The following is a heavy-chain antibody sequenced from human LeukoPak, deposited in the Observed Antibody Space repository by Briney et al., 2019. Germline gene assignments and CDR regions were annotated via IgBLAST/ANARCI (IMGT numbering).Heavy chain of an antibody. CDR3: ARDPPNYYDSSGPQLTTFDY. V-gene: IGHV1-18*01. J-gene: IGHJ4*02. CDR2: ISAYNGNT. Sequence: ASVKVSCKASGYTFTSYGISWVRQAPGQGLEWMGWISAYNGNTDYAQKLQGRVTMTTDTSTSTAYMELRSLRSDDTAVYYCARDPPNYYDSSGPQLTTFDYWGQGTLVTVSS. D-gene: IGHD3-22*01. CDR1: GYTFTSYG.